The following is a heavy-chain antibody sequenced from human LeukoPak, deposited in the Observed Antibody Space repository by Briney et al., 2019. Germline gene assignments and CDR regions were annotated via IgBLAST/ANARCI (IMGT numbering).Heavy chain of an antibody. V-gene: IGHV4-39*07. CDR2: IYYSGST. J-gene: IGHJ6*03. Sequence: SETLSLTCTVSGGSISSSSYYWGWIRQPPGKGLEWIGSIYYSGSTYYNPSLKSRVTISVDTSKNQFSLKLSSVTAADTAVYYCARGRNTAMGQRRDYYYYYMDVWGKGTTVTISS. CDR1: GGSISSSSYY. D-gene: IGHD5-18*01. CDR3: ARGRNTAMGQRRDYYYYYMDV.